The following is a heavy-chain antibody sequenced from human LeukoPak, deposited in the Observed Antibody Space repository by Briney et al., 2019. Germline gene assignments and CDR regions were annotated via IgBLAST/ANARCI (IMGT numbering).Heavy chain of an antibody. CDR3: ARDRPYTGGWRGFDY. V-gene: IGHV1-69*13. CDR2: IIPMFGIA. Sequence: AVKVSCKASRGTFSRYAISWVRQAPGQGLEWMGGIIPMFGIANYAQKFQGRVTITADESTSTAYMELSSLRSEDTAVYYCARDRPYTGGWRGFDYWGQGTLVTVSS. J-gene: IGHJ4*02. CDR1: RGTFSRYA. D-gene: IGHD6-19*01.